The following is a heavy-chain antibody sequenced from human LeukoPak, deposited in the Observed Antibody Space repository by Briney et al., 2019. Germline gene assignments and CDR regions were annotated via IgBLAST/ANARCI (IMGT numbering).Heavy chain of an antibody. CDR2: IYPGDSDT. CDR3: ARSSQDYDILTGYYGNYFDY. V-gene: IGHV5-51*01. CDR1: GYTFTTHW. Sequence: GESLKISCKGSGYTFTTHWIGWVRQMPGKGLEWMGIIYPGDSDTRYSPSFEGQVTISADKSISTAYLQWSSLKESDTAMYYCARSSQDYDILTGYYGNYFDYWGQGTLVTVSS. J-gene: IGHJ4*02. D-gene: IGHD3-9*01.